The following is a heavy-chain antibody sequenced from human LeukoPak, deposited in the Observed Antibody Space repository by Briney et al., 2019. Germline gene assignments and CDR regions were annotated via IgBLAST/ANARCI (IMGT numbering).Heavy chain of an antibody. D-gene: IGHD2-2*01. V-gene: IGHV1-8*03. CDR3: ARKQLLLDGAFDI. J-gene: IGHJ3*02. CDR2: MNPNSGNT. Sequence: GASVKVSCNASGYTFTSYDINWVRQATGQGLEWMGWMNPNSGNTGYTQKYQGRVTITRNTSISTAYMELSSLRSEDTAVYYCARKQLLLDGAFDIWGQGTLGTLSS. CDR1: GYTFTSYD.